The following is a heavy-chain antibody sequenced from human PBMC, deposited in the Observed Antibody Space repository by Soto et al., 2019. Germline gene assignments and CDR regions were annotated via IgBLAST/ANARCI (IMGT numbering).Heavy chain of an antibody. V-gene: IGHV4-4*02. CDR2: IYHSGST. J-gene: IGHJ3*02. D-gene: IGHD2-15*01. Sequence: QMQLQESGPGLVKPSGTLSLTYTVSGVSINSANWWTWVRQSPGKGLEWIGEIYHSGSTNFNPSLKSRVTISVDNSKNQFYLELTSVTAADTAVYYCARYCGGGSCYLGAFDIWGQGTMVTVSS. CDR3: ARYCGGGSCYLGAFDI. CDR1: GVSINSANW.